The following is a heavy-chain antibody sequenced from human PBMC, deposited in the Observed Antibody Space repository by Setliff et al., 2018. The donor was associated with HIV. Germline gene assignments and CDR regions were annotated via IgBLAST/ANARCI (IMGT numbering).Heavy chain of an antibody. CDR1: GHSITSDYQ. CDR3: ARFPHEREPKT. CDR2: IYHSGSV. D-gene: IGHD1-1*01. Sequence: SETLSLTCTVSGHSITSDYQWGWIRQPPGKGLEWIGSIYHSGSVYYNLSLKRRVTISVDTSKNQFSLKLTSLSAADTAVYYCARFPHEREPKTWGQGTLVTVSS. J-gene: IGHJ1*01. V-gene: IGHV4-38-2*02.